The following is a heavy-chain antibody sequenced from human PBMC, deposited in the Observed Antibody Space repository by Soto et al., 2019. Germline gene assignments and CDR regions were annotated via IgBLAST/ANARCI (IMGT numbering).Heavy chain of an antibody. CDR2: IYYSGST. CDR3: ARGKRYGDYYYYYGMDA. Sequence: SETLSLTCTVSGGSISSYYWSWIRQPPGKGLEWIGYIYYSGSTNYNPSLKSRVTISVDTSKNQFSLKLSSVTAADTAVYYCARGKRYGDYYYYYGMDAWGQGTTVTVSS. J-gene: IGHJ6*02. D-gene: IGHD4-17*01. CDR1: GGSISSYY. V-gene: IGHV4-59*01.